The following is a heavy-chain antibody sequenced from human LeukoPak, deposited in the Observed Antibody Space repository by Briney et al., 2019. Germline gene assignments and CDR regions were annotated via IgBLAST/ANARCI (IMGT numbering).Heavy chain of an antibody. V-gene: IGHV3-30*18. D-gene: IGHD4-17*01. J-gene: IGHJ6*02. CDR3: AKVRTTVTTLPGDYGMDV. CDR1: GFTFSSYG. Sequence: GGSLRLSCAASGFTFSSYGMHWVRQAPGKGLEWTAVISYDGSNKYYADSVKGRFTISRDNSKNTLYLQMNSLRAEDTAVYYCAKVRTTVTTLPGDYGMDVWGQGTTVTVSS. CDR2: ISYDGSNK.